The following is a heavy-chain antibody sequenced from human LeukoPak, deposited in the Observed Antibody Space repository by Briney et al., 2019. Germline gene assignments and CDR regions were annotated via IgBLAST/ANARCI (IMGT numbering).Heavy chain of an antibody. Sequence: QPGGSLRLSCAASGFTFSRYAMHWARQAPGKGLEWVAFIRYDGNNEDYGDSVKGRFTVSRDNSKNTVYLQMSSLRPEDTAVYYCVKVGDSRTYDYWGQGTLVTVSS. V-gene: IGHV3-30*02. CDR3: VKVGDSRTYDY. CDR1: GFTFSRYA. J-gene: IGHJ4*02. CDR2: IRYDGNNE. D-gene: IGHD3-16*01.